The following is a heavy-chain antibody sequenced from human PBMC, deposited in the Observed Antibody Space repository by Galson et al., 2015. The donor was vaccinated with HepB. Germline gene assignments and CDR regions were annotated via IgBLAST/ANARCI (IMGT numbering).Heavy chain of an antibody. J-gene: IGHJ3*01. Sequence: PALVKPTQTLTLTCSFSGFSVSTTGVSVGWIRQPPGKALEWLALIFWNDDERYSPNLKTRFSITKDTSRNQVVLTMTNVGPVDTATYYCVQGRGYGSGAYPPDAFDVWGQGTTVTVSS. V-gene: IGHV2-5*01. CDR1: GFSVSTTGVS. D-gene: IGHD3-10*01. CDR3: VQGRGYGSGAYPPDAFDV. CDR2: IFWNDDE.